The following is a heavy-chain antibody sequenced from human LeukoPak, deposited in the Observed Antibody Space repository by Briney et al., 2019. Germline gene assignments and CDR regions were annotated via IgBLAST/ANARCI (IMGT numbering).Heavy chain of an antibody. CDR1: GFTFSSYA. V-gene: IGHV3-30*14. CDR2: ISYDGSNK. J-gene: IGHJ4*02. D-gene: IGHD4-17*01. CDR3: ARGSAYGDRHPLDF. Sequence: AGGSLRLSCAASGFTFSSYAMHWVRQAPGKGLEWVAVISYDGSNKYYADSVKGRFTISRDNSKNTLYLQMGSLRAEDMAVYYCARGSAYGDRHPLDFWGQGTLVTVSS.